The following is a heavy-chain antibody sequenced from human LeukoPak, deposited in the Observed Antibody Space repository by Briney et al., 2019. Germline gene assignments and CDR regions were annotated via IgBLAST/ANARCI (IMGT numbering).Heavy chain of an antibody. D-gene: IGHD2-2*01. V-gene: IGHV3-21*04. CDR1: GFTFSSYT. CDR3: AMKQAPRYCSSTSCYDYFDY. Sequence: GGSLRLSCAASGFTFSSYTMNWVRQAPGKGLEWVSSMSTSSSYIYYADSVKGRFTISRDNAKNSLYLQMNSLRAEDTAVYYCAMKQAPRYCSSTSCYDYFDYWGQGTLVTVSS. J-gene: IGHJ4*02. CDR2: MSTSSSYI.